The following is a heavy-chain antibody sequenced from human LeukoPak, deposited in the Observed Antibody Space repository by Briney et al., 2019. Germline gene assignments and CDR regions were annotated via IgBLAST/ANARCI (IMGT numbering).Heavy chain of an antibody. J-gene: IGHJ4*02. Sequence: ASVKVSCKASGYIFTGYYMHWVRQAPGQGLEWMGWINPNSGDTNYAQKFQGRVTMTRDTSISTAYMELSRLRSDDTAVYYCARAPSGHYFDYWGQGTLVTVSS. CDR2: INPNSGDT. V-gene: IGHV1-2*02. CDR1: GYIFTGYY. CDR3: ARAPSGHYFDY.